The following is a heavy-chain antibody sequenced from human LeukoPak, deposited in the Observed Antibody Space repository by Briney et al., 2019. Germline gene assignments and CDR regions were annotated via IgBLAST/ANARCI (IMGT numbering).Heavy chain of an antibody. CDR2: IYYSGST. J-gene: IGHJ4*01. D-gene: IGHD3-3*01. Sequence: TSETLSLTCTVSGGSISTYYWSWIRQPPGKGLEWIGYIYYSGSTNYNPSLKSRVTISVDTSKNQFSLKLSSVTSADTAVYYCAKSRLRFLEWPIDYWGQGTLVTVSS. CDR1: GGSISTYY. CDR3: AKSRLRFLEWPIDY. V-gene: IGHV4-59*01.